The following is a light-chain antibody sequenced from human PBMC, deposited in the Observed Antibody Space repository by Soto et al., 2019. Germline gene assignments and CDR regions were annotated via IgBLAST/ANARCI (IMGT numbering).Light chain of an antibody. CDR1: QYVGSR. CDR2: YMS. CDR3: HQRQSWPRT. J-gene: IGKJ1*01. Sequence: EIVLTQSPATLSSSPGETATLSCRASQYVGSRLAWYQHKPGQAPRLLIYYMSKRATGIPARFSGSGSGTDFTLPISSIAPSDFAIYYCHQRQSWPRTFGQGTKVEIK. V-gene: IGKV3-11*01.